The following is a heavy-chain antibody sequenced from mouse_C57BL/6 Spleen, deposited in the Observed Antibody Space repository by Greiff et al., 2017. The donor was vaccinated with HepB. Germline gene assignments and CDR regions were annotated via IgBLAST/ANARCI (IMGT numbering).Heavy chain of an antibody. Sequence: EVMLVESGGGLVKPGGSLKLSCAASGFTFSSYAMSWVRQTPEKRLEWVATISDGGSYTYYPDNVKGRFTISRDNAKNNLYLQMSHLTSEDTAMYYCARDEPLRYYFDYWGQGTTLTVSS. CDR3: ARDEPLRYYFDY. CDR2: ISDGGSYT. D-gene: IGHD1-1*01. J-gene: IGHJ2*01. V-gene: IGHV5-4*01. CDR1: GFTFSSYA.